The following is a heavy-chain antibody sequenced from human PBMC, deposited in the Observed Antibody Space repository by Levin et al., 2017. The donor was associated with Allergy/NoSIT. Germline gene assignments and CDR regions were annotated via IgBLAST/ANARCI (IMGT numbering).Heavy chain of an antibody. V-gene: IGHV3-74*01. Sequence: GGPLRLSCAASGFTFSSYWMHWVRQAPGKGLVWVSRINSDGSSTSYADSVKGRFTISRDNAKNTLYLQMNSLRAEDTAVYYCARDHYGDYVGEDAFDIWGQGTMVTVSS. CDR3: ARDHYGDYVGEDAFDI. D-gene: IGHD4-17*01. J-gene: IGHJ3*02. CDR1: GFTFSSYW. CDR2: INSDGSST.